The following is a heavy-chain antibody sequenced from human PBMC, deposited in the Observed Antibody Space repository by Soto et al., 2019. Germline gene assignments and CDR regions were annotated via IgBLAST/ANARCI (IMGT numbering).Heavy chain of an antibody. CDR3: AAVDDILTGYSP. CDR1: GFTFTSSA. V-gene: IGHV1-58*02. CDR2: IVVGSGNT. D-gene: IGHD3-9*01. Sequence: EASVKISCKASGFTFTSSAMQWVRQARGQRLEWIGWIVVGSGNTNYAQKFQERVTITRDMSTSTAYMELSSLRSEDTAVYYCAAVDDILTGYSPWGQGTLVTVSS. J-gene: IGHJ5*02.